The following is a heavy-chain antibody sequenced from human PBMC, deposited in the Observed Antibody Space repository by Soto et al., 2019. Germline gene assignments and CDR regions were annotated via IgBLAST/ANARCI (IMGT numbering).Heavy chain of an antibody. CDR3: DRTQSVFDY. J-gene: IGHJ4*02. CDR1: GDSVSSNSGA. V-gene: IGHV6-1*01. Sequence: PWQTLSLTCAISGDSVSSNSGAWNWIRQSPSRGLEWMGRTYYRSKWYNEYAVSVKGRISINPDTSKNQFSLQLNSVTPEDSAVYYFDRTQSVFDYWGQGTQVTVS. CDR2: TYYRSKWYN.